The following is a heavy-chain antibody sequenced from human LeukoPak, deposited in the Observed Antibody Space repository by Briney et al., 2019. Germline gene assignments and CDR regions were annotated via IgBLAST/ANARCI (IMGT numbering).Heavy chain of an antibody. CDR3: ARRAMVRGVIVGDY. J-gene: IGHJ4*02. D-gene: IGHD3-10*01. V-gene: IGHV3-66*01. Sequence: GGSLRLSCAASGFTVSSNYMSWVRQAPGKGLEWISVIYSGGSTYYADSVKGRFTISRDNSKNTLYLQMNSLRAEDTAVYYCARRAMVRGVIVGDYWGQGTLVTVSS. CDR1: GFTVSSNY. CDR2: IYSGGST.